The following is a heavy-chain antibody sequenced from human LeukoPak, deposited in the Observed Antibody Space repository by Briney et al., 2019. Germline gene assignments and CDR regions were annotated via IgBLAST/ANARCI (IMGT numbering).Heavy chain of an antibody. CDR3: AEMGLPRAHYYGSGSYGAFDI. V-gene: IGHV4-39*07. CDR2: IYYSGST. J-gene: IGHJ3*02. D-gene: IGHD3-10*01. CDR1: GGSISSSSYY. Sequence: SETLSLTCTVSGGSISSSSYYWGWIRQPPGKGLEWIGSIYYSGSTYYNPSLKSRVTISVDTSKNQFSLKLSSVTATDTAVYYCAEMGLPRAHYYGSGSYGAFDIWGQGTMVTVSS.